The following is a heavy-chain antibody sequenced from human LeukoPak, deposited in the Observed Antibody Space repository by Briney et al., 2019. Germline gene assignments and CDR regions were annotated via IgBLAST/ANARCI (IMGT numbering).Heavy chain of an antibody. D-gene: IGHD4-17*01. Sequence: GGSLRLSCAASGFTFSSYSMNWVRQAPGKGLEWVAVIWYDGSNKYYADSVKGRFTISRDNSKNTLYLQMNSLRAEDTAVYYCATAAGYSYGDGAFDIWGQGTMVTVSS. CDR3: ATAAGYSYGDGAFDI. CDR1: GFTFSSYS. CDR2: IWYDGSNK. J-gene: IGHJ3*02. V-gene: IGHV3-33*08.